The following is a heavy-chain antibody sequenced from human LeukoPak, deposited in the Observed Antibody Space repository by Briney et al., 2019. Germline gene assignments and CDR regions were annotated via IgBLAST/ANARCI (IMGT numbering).Heavy chain of an antibody. J-gene: IGHJ4*02. CDR1: GFTFSNAW. CDR2: IKSKTDGGTT. D-gene: IGHD3-22*01. CDR3: TTDHPTYYYDSSGYYYGY. Sequence: GGSLRLSCAASGFTFSNAWMSWVRQAPGKGLEWVGRIKSKTDGGTTDYAAPVKGRFTISRDDSKNKLYLQMNSLKTEDTAVYYCTTDHPTYYYDSSGYYYGYWGQGTLVTVSS. V-gene: IGHV3-15*01.